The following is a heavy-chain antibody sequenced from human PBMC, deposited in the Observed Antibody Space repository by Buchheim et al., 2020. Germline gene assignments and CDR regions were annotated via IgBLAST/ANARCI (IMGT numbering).Heavy chain of an antibody. CDR3: ARGSHVLRFLEWLPYYYYYGMDV. Sequence: QVQLQQWGAGLLKPSETLSLTCAVYGGSFSGYYWSWIRQPPGKGLEWIGEINHSGSTNYNPSLKSRVTISVDTSKNQFSLKLSSVTAADTAVYYCARGSHVLRFLEWLPYYYYYGMDVWGQGTT. CDR2: INHSGST. CDR1: GGSFSGYY. J-gene: IGHJ6*02. D-gene: IGHD3-3*01. V-gene: IGHV4-34*01.